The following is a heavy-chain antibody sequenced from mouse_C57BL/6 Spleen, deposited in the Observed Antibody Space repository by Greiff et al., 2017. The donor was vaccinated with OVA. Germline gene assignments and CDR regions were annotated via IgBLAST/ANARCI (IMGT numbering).Heavy chain of an antibody. Sequence: EVQLQQSGPELVKPGASVKISCKASGYSFTGYNMNWVKQSNGKSLEWIGVINPNYGTTSYNQKFKGKATLTVDQSSSTAYMQLNSLTSEDSAVYYCAKGVYYDSFYYAMDYWGQGTSGTVSS. CDR1: GYSFTGYN. CDR3: AKGVYYDSFYYAMDY. D-gene: IGHD2-4*01. V-gene: IGHV1-39*01. CDR2: INPNYGTT. J-gene: IGHJ4*01.